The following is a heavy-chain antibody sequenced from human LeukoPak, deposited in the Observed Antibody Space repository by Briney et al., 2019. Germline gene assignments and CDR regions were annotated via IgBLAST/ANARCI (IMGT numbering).Heavy chain of an antibody. CDR2: ISSSSSYI. J-gene: IGHJ4*02. CDR3: AVIVGATPCDY. CDR1: GFTFSSYS. V-gene: IGHV3-21*01. Sequence: GGSLSLSCAASGFTFSSYSMNWVRQAPGKGLEWVSSISSSSSYIYYADSVKGRFTISRDNAKNSLYLQMNSLRAEDTAVYYCAVIVGATPCDYWGQGTLVTVSS. D-gene: IGHD1-26*01.